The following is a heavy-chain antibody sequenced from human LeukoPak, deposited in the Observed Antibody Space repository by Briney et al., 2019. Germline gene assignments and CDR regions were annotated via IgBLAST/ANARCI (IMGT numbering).Heavy chain of an antibody. D-gene: IGHD2-15*01. CDR2: ISWNSGSI. CDR1: GFTFDDYA. V-gene: IGHV3-9*03. Sequence: PGGSLRLSCAASGFTFDDYAMHWVRQAPGKGLEWVSGISWNSGSIGYADSVKGRFTISRDNAKNSLYLQMNSLRAEDMALYYCAKGGYCSGGSCHYLDAFDIWGQGTMVTVSS. CDR3: AKGGYCSGGSCHYLDAFDI. J-gene: IGHJ3*02.